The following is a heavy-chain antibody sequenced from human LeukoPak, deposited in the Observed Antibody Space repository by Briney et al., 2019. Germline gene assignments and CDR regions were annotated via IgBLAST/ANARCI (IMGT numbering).Heavy chain of an antibody. D-gene: IGHD3-3*01. CDR1: GGSIIDNNYY. J-gene: IGHJ5*01. Sequence: SETLSLXCSVSGGSIIDNNYYWAWIRQPPEKGLEWIASVYNSGSTYYSPSLKSRVTISVDTSKNHFSLRLNSVTAADTAVYYCARHDYCNFWGSFNWFDSWGQGTLVTVSS. V-gene: IGHV4-39*01. CDR2: VYNSGST. CDR3: ARHDYCNFWGSFNWFDS.